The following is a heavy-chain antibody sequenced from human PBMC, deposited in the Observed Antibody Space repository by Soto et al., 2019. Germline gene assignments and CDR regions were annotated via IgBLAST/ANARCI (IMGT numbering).Heavy chain of an antibody. Sequence: QLQLQESGPGLVKPSETLSLTCTVSGGSISSSSYYCGWIRQPPGKGLEWIGSIYYSGSTYYNPSLKSRFTISVDTSKNQFSLKLSSVTAADTAVYYCAREETNYYGSGSLDNYFDYWAQGTLVTVSS. CDR2: IYYSGST. CDR1: GGSISSSSYY. D-gene: IGHD3-10*01. CDR3: AREETNYYGSGSLDNYFDY. J-gene: IGHJ4*02. V-gene: IGHV4-39*02.